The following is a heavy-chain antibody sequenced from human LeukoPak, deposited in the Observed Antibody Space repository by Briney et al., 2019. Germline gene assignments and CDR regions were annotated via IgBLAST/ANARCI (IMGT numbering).Heavy chain of an antibody. CDR2: IYYSGST. D-gene: IGHD1-26*01. CDR3: ARTTLSYYYYYGMDV. Sequence: SETLSLTCTVSGGSISSYYWSWIRQPPGKGLEWIGYIYYSGSTNYNPSLKSRATISVDTSKNQFSLKLSSVTAADTAVYYCARTTLSYYYYYGMDVWGQGTTVTVSS. CDR1: GGSISSYY. V-gene: IGHV4-59*08. J-gene: IGHJ6*02.